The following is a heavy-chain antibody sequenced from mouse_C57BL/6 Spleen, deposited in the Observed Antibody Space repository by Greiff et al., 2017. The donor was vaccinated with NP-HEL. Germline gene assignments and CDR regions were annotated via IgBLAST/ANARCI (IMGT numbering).Heavy chain of an antibody. CDR2: IDPSDSYT. D-gene: IGHD3-2*02. J-gene: IGHJ4*01. Sequence: VQLVESGAELVMPGASVKLSCKASGYTFTSYWMHWVKQRPGQGLEWIGEIDPSDSYTNYNQKFKGKSTLTVDKSSSTAYMQLSSLTSEDSAVYYCARQLRLRRAMDYWGQGTSVTVSS. CDR1: GYTFTSYW. CDR3: ARQLRLRRAMDY. V-gene: IGHV1-69*01.